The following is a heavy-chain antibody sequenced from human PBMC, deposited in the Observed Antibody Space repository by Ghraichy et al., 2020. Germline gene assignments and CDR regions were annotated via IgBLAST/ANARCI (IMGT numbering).Heavy chain of an antibody. D-gene: IGHD6-13*01. J-gene: IGHJ4*02. V-gene: IGHV3-23*01. CDR2: ISGSGGTT. CDR1: GFTFSTYA. CDR3: AKESAAGICDY. Sequence: LSLTCAASGFTFSTYAMTWVRQAPGKGLEWVSVISGSGGTTYYAYSVKGRFTISRDNSKNTLYLQMNSLRAEDTALYYCAKESAAGICDYWGQGTLVTVSS.